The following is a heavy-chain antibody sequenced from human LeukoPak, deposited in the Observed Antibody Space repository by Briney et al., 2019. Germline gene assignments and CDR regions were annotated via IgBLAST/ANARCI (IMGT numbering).Heavy chain of an antibody. J-gene: IGHJ4*02. CDR2: IYYSGGT. Sequence: PSETLSLTCTVSGGSISSYYWSWIRQPPGKGLEWIGYIYYSGGTNYNPSLKSRITISVDTSKNQFSLKLSSVTAADTAVYYCARVLFYGSGEVTDFWGQGTLVTVSS. D-gene: IGHD3-10*01. CDR3: ARVLFYGSGEVTDF. V-gene: IGHV4-59*01. CDR1: GGSISSYY.